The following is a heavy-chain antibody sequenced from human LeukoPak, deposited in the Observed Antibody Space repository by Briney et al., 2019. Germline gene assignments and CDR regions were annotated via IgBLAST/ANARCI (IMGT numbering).Heavy chain of an antibody. J-gene: IGHJ4*02. CDR2: ISAYNGNT. V-gene: IGHV1-18*01. CDR3: ARDKWLYSGYDSPRPDY. Sequence: ASVKVSCKASGYTFTSYGISWVRQAPGQGLEWMGWISAYNGNTNYAQKLQGRVTMTTDTSTSTAYMELRSLRSDDTAVYYCARDKWLYSGYDSPRPDYWGQGTLVTVSS. CDR1: GYTFTSYG. D-gene: IGHD5-12*01.